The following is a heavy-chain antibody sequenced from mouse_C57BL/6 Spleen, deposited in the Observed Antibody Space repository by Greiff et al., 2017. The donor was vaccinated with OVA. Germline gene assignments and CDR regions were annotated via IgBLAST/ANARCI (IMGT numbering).Heavy chain of an antibody. CDR2: INPNNGGT. J-gene: IGHJ4*01. Sequence: VQLQQSGPELVKPGASVKMSCKASGYTFTDYNMHWVKQSHGKSLEWIGYINPNNGGTSYNQKFKGKATLTVNKSSSTAYMELRSLTSEDSAVYYCAREGYYGGYAMDYWGQGTSVTVSS. CDR3: AREGYYGGYAMDY. CDR1: GYTFTDYN. D-gene: IGHD1-1*01. V-gene: IGHV1-22*01.